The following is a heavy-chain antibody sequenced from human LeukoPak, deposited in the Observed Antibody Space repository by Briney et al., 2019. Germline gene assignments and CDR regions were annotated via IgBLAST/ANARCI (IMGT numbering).Heavy chain of an antibody. D-gene: IGHD3-16*01. CDR2: ISGSGGTT. CDR3: AKGRGFRVWDPWDN. V-gene: IGHV3-23*01. CDR1: GFTFSSYA. Sequence: GGSLRLSCAASGFTFSSYAMSWVRQAPGKGLEWVSAISGSGGTTYYADSVKGRFTISRDNSKNTLFLEMNSLRVEDTAVYYCAKGRGFRVWDPWDNWGQGTLITVSS. J-gene: IGHJ4*02.